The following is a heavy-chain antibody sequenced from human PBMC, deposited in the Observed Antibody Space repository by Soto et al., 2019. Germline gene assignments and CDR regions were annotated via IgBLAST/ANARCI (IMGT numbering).Heavy chain of an antibody. Sequence: EVQLLESGGGLVQPGGSLRLSCAASGFTFSSYAMTWVRQAPGKGLEWVSAITRSGDYTQYADSVKGRFTISRDNSKNTLYLQMLRLRAVDTAVYYCAKVGSYYEQFDHWYFDLWGRGTLVTVSS. D-gene: IGHD3-22*01. V-gene: IGHV3-23*01. CDR2: ITRSGDYT. CDR3: AKVGSYYEQFDHWYFDL. CDR1: GFTFSSYA. J-gene: IGHJ2*01.